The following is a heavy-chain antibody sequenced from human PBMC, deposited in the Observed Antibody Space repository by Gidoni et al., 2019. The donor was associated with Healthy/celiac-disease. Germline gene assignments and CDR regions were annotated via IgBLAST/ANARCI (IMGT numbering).Heavy chain of an antibody. J-gene: IGHJ4*02. D-gene: IGHD3-10*01. CDR3: ARSRQNRYGSGSYWGVPESDY. CDR1: GYSFTSYG. CDR2: IFPGDSDI. V-gene: IGHV5-51*01. Sequence: EVQLVQSGAEVKKRGGPLTIYGKGSGYSFTSYGRGWGRHMPGKGREWMGNIFPGDSDIRYSPSFQCQVNISADKSISTAYLQWSSLKASDTAMYDCARSRQNRYGSGSYWGVPESDYWGQGTLVTVSS.